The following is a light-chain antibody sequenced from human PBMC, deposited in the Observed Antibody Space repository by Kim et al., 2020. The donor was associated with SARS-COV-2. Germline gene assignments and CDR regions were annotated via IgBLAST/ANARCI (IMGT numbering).Light chain of an antibody. J-gene: IGKJ2*01. Sequence: SASVGDRVTITCRASQSITDCLAWYQQKSGKAPKVLIYKASTLETGVPSRFSGSGSGTEFTLTINSLQPDDFATYYCQQCNTYPYTFGQGTKLEI. CDR1: QSITDC. V-gene: IGKV1-5*03. CDR2: KAS. CDR3: QQCNTYPYT.